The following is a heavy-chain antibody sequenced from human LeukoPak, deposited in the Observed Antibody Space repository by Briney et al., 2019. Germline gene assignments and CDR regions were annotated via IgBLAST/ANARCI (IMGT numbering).Heavy chain of an antibody. CDR3: ARDGVVRGVIIY. CDR1: VYTFTSYG. D-gene: IGHD3-10*01. Sequence: ASVTVSCKASVYTFTSYGISWVRQAPGQGLEGMGWINANSCGTDYAQKFQGRVPMTRDTSINTAYMELSRLRSDDTAVYYCARDGVVRGVIIYWGQGTLVTVSS. V-gene: IGHV1-2*02. J-gene: IGHJ4*02. CDR2: INANSCGT.